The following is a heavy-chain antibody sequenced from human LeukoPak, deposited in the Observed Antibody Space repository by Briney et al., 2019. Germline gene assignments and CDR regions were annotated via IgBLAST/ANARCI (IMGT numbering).Heavy chain of an antibody. D-gene: IGHD2-2*01. Sequence: GGSLRLSCAASGFTFNGAWMSWVRQVPGKGPQWVAAISHDGSKEYYVDSVKGRFTISRDNAIDSLFLQMDSLRAEDAALYYCAAMSLAFWGQGTLVTVSS. J-gene: IGHJ4*02. CDR3: AAMSLAF. V-gene: IGHV3-7*01. CDR1: GFTFNGAW. CDR2: ISHDGSKE.